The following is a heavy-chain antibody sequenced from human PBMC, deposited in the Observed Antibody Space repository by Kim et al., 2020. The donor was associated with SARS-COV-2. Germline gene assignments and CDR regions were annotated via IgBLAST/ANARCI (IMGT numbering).Heavy chain of an antibody. CDR2: ISGSGGST. D-gene: IGHD3-10*01. V-gene: IGHV3-23*01. J-gene: IGHJ3*02. CDR1: GFTFSSYA. Sequence: GGSLRLSCAASGFTFSSYAMSWVRQAPGKGLEWVSAISGSGGSTYYADSVKGRFTISRDNSKNTLYLQMNSLRAEDTAVYYCAKWGDITMVQGVIITDDAFDIWGQGTMVTVSS. CDR3: AKWGDITMVQGVIITDDAFDI.